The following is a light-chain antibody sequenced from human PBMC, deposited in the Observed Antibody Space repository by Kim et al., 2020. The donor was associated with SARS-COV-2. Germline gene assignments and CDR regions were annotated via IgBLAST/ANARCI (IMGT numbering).Light chain of an antibody. CDR2: DAS. CDR1: QNINRW. CDR3: QQYNNYLFA. V-gene: IGKV1-5*01. J-gene: IGKJ3*01. Sequence: DIQMTQSPSTLPASVGDRVTITCRASQNINRWLAWYQQQPGKAPKLLIYDASSLQSGVPSRFSGSGSGTEFTLTISSLQPDDFANYYRQQYNNYLFAFGPGNKVDIK.